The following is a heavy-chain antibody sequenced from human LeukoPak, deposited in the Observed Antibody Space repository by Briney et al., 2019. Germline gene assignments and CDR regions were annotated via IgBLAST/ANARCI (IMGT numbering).Heavy chain of an antibody. Sequence: PSETLSLTCTVSGGSISSSSYYWGWIRRPPGKGLEWIGSIYYSGSTYYNPSLKSRVTISVDTSKNQFSLKLSSVTAADTAVYYCARSASVLCSSTSCYASPYYYYYYMDVWGKGTTVTVSS. CDR1: GGSISSSSYY. V-gene: IGHV4-39*01. CDR2: IYYSGST. J-gene: IGHJ6*03. D-gene: IGHD2-2*01. CDR3: ARSASVLCSSTSCYASPYYYYYYMDV.